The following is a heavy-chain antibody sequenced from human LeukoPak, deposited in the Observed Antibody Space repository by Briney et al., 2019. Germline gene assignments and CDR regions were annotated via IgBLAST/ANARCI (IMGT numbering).Heavy chain of an antibody. Sequence: GGSLRLSCAASGFTLRSYAMSWVRQAPGKGLEWVSAISGSGGSTYYADSVKGRFTISRDNSKNTLYLQMNSLRAEDTAVYYCARVNYDFWSGYLDYYYMDVWGKGTTVTV. J-gene: IGHJ6*03. CDR2: ISGSGGST. CDR1: GFTLRSYA. CDR3: ARVNYDFWSGYLDYYYMDV. D-gene: IGHD3-3*01. V-gene: IGHV3-23*01.